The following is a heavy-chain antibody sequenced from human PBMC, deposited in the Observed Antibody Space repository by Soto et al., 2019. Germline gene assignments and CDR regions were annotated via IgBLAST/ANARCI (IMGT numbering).Heavy chain of an antibody. CDR3: ARFYGNAFDV. CDR1: GGSITASSYN. D-gene: IGHD3-10*01. J-gene: IGHJ3*01. CDR2: IYYDGST. V-gene: IGHV4-39*02. Sequence: SETLSLTCSVSGGSITASSYNWDWIRQPPGKGLEWIGTIYYDGSTSYNPSLKSQVTISVDTSKNHFALKVNSVTAADTAVYYCARFYGNAFDVWGRGTVVTVSS.